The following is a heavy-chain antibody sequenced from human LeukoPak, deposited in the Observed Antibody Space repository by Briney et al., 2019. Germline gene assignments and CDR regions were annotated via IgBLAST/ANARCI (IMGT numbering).Heavy chain of an antibody. CDR2: IYASGSA. V-gene: IGHV4-4*07. CDR1: GGSISTYY. Sequence: PSETLSLTCTVSGGSISTYYWSWIRQPAGKALEWIGCIYASGSANYNPSLKSRITISLNRSKNQCSLNLTSITAADTAVYYCARGLMGTTGEQNWFDPWGQGTLVTVSS. D-gene: IGHD1-7*01. CDR3: ARGLMGTTGEQNWFDP. J-gene: IGHJ5*02.